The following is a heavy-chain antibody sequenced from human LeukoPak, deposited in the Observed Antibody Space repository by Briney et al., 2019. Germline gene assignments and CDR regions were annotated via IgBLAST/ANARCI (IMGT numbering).Heavy chain of an antibody. V-gene: IGHV1-8*01. CDR1: GYAFTSCD. D-gene: IGHD4-17*01. J-gene: IGHJ6*02. CDR3: ARGRLTTVTTWYYHGMDV. CDR2: MNLNSGNT. Sequence: ASVTVSCTASGYAFTSCDINWVWQANGQGPEWMGWMNLNSGNTGYGQKFQGRVTMTRDSPIRTAYLELSGLRSEDTAVYYCARGRLTTVTTWYYHGMDVWGQATTVTVSS.